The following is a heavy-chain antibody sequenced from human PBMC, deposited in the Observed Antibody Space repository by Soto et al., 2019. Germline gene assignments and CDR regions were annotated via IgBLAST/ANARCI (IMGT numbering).Heavy chain of an antibody. D-gene: IGHD1-26*01. CDR2: ISYDGSNK. CDR3: ARGVGATSDYFDY. Sequence: QVQLVESGGGVVQPGRSLRLSCAASGFTFSSYAMHWVRQAPGKGLEWVAVISYDGSNKYYADSVKGRFTISRDNSKNTLYLQMNSLRAEDTAMYYCARGVGATSDYFDYWGQGTLVTVSS. V-gene: IGHV3-30-3*01. CDR1: GFTFSSYA. J-gene: IGHJ4*02.